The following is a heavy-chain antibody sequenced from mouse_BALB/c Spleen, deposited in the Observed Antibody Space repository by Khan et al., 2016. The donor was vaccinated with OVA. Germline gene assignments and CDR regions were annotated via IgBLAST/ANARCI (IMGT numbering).Heavy chain of an antibody. V-gene: IGHV3-2*02. CDR1: GYSITSDYA. D-gene: IGHD4-1*01. J-gene: IGHJ4*01. Sequence: EVQLQESGPGLVKPSQSLSLTCTVTGYSITSDYAWNWIRQFPGNKLEWMGYISSSDTTTSNPYLKRRIPIPRDPSKNQFFLPVNSWTTEDTATYYCASELGRYYAMDYWGQGTSVTVSS. CDR2: ISSSDTT. CDR3: ASELGRYYAMDY.